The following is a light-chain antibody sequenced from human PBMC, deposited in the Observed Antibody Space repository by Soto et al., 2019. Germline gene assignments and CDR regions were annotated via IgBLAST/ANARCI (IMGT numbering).Light chain of an antibody. CDR1: QSLDTW. V-gene: IGKV1-5*03. CDR3: QQYNSYPLT. CDR2: KAS. Sequence: DIQMTQSPSTLSASVGERVTITCRASQSLDTWLAWYQQKPGEAPKLLVYKASTLLSGVPSRFSASGSGTGFTLTISSLQPDDFGSYYCQQYNSYPLTLGGGTKVEIK. J-gene: IGKJ4*02.